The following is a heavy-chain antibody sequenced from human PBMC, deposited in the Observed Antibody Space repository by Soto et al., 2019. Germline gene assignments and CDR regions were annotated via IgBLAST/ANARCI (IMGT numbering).Heavy chain of an antibody. D-gene: IGHD6-19*01. CDR1: GFNFSNYA. CDR2: ISYEGSNK. Sequence: PGEYLRVSCAASGFNFSNYALHWVRLAPGKGKEWLAIISYEGSNKYSADSVKGRFTISRDNAKNALYLQMNSLRPEDTAVYYCAKDLAPVVAGRLLDVWGQGTSVTLSS. J-gene: IGHJ4*02. V-gene: IGHV3-30*18. CDR3: AKDLAPVVAGRLLDV.